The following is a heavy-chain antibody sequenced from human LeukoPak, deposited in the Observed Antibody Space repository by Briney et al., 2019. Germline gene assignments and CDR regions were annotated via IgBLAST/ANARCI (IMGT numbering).Heavy chain of an antibody. Sequence: ASVKVSCKASGYTFTSYYMHWVRKAPGQGLEWMGIINPSGGSTSYAQKFQGRVTMTRDMSTSTVYMELSSLRSEDTAVYYCARWDTAMVSYFDYWGQGTLVTVSS. CDR3: ARWDTAMVSYFDY. V-gene: IGHV1-46*01. J-gene: IGHJ4*02. CDR1: GYTFTSYY. CDR2: INPSGGST. D-gene: IGHD5-18*01.